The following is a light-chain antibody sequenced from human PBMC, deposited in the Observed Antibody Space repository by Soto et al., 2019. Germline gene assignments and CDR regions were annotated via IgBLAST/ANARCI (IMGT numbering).Light chain of an antibody. CDR2: AAS. Sequence: IQMTQSTSSLSASVGDRVTITCRTSQDIKSDLGWYQHKPGKAPKLLIYAASRLQTGVPSRFSGSGSGTDFTLTISSLQPDDFATYYCLQDYIYPRTFGQGTKVDI. J-gene: IGKJ1*01. CDR3: LQDYIYPRT. V-gene: IGKV1-6*01. CDR1: QDIKSD.